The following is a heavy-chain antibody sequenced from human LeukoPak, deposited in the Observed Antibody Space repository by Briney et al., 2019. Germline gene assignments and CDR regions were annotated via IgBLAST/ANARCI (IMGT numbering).Heavy chain of an antibody. CDR3: AREGVAQLDY. CDR1: VFTFSSYA. V-gene: IGHV3-30-3*01. D-gene: IGHD3-3*01. J-gene: IGHJ4*02. Sequence: PGGSLRLSCAASVFTFSSYAMHWVRQAPGKGLEWVAVISYDGSNKYYADSVKGRFTISRDNSKNTLYLQMNSLRAEDTAVYYCAREGVAQLDYWGQGTLVTVSS. CDR2: ISYDGSNK.